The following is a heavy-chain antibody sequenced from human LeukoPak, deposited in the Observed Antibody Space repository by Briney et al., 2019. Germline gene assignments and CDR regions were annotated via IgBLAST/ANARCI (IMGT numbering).Heavy chain of an antibody. CDR1: GYTFTSYG. D-gene: IGHD6-13*01. Sequence: ASVKVSCKASGYTFTSYGISWVRQAPGQGLEWMGWISAYNGNTNYAQKLQGRVTMTTDTSTSTAYMELRSLRSDDTAVYYCARVRVGIAAADYVYWGQGTLVTVSS. CDR3: ARVRVGIAAADYVY. J-gene: IGHJ4*02. V-gene: IGHV1-18*01. CDR2: ISAYNGNT.